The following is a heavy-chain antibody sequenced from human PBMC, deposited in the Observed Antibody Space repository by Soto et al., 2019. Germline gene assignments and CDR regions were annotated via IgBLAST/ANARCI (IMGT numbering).Heavy chain of an antibody. CDR2: IYYGGSI. CDR1: NGSISSGY. J-gene: IGHJ5*02. V-gene: IGHV4-59*01. D-gene: IGHD3-22*01. CDR3: TGAYYDISGYSLDP. Sequence: SETLSLTCSVSNGSISSGYWTWIRQPPGKGLEWIGYIYYGGSINYNPSLKSRVIISVDTAKNQFSLSLSSVTAADTAVYYCTGAYYDISGYSLDPWGQGIQVTVSS.